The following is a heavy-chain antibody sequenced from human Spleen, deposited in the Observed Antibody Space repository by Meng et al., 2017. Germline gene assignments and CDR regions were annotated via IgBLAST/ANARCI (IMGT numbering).Heavy chain of an antibody. CDR3: ARDICSSTSCYVEYGGYYYGMDV. CDR2: IWYDGSNK. V-gene: IGHV3-33*08. CDR1: GFTFSSYA. D-gene: IGHD2-2*01. Sequence: GGSLRLSCAASGFTFSSYAMSWVRQAPGKGLEWVAVIWYDGSNKYYADSVKGRFTISRDNSKNTLYLQMNSLRAEDTAVYYCARDICSSTSCYVEYGGYYYGMDVWGQGTTVTVSS. J-gene: IGHJ6*02.